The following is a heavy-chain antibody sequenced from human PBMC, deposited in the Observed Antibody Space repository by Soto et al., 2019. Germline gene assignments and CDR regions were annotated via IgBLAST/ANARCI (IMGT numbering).Heavy chain of an antibody. D-gene: IGHD2-21*01. CDR1: GFTLRNYE. Sequence: GGSLRLSCAASGFTLRNYEMNWVRQAPGKGLEWISKISGRNNNIYYADSVRGRFTISRDNAKNSLYLQMNSLRAEDTAIYYCESEGLCGAECYFFEYWGQGTQVTVSS. CDR3: ESEGLCGAECYFFEY. V-gene: IGHV3-48*03. CDR2: ISGRNNNI. J-gene: IGHJ4*02.